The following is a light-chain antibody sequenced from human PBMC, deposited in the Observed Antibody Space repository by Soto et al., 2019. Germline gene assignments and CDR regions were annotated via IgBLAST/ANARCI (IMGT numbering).Light chain of an antibody. J-gene: IGLJ1*01. Sequence: QSVLTQPASVSGSPGQSITISCTGTSSDVGAYNYVSWYQHHPGKVPKLLIYEVTNRPSGVSDRFSGSKSGNTASLTISGLQAEDEADYYCSSKRDSSTLFVFGTGTKVPVL. V-gene: IGLV2-14*01. CDR2: EVT. CDR3: SSKRDSSTLFV. CDR1: SSDVGAYNY.